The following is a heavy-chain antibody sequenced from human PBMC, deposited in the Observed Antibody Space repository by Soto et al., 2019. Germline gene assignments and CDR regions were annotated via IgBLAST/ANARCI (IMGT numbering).Heavy chain of an antibody. CDR3: AKDLWAIATEYGMDV. D-gene: IGHD6-13*01. Sequence: GGSLRLSCAASGFTFSSYWMHWVRQAPGKGLVWVSRINSDGSSKNYADSVKGRFTISRDNSKNTLYLQMNSLRAEDTAVYYCAKDLWAIATEYGMDVWGQGTTVTVSS. V-gene: IGHV3-74*01. CDR1: GFTFSSYW. CDR2: INSDGSSK. J-gene: IGHJ6*02.